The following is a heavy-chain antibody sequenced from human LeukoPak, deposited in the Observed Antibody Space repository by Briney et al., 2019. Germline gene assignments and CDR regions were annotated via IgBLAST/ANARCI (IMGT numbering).Heavy chain of an antibody. V-gene: IGHV4-59*08. D-gene: IGHD6-13*01. Sequence: PSETLSLTCTVSGDSISSYYWSWLRQPPGKGLEWIGYIYYSGSTNYNPSLKSRVTISVDTSKSQFSLKLSSVTAADTAVYYCARQEQQLDLYYFDYWGQGTLVTVSS. J-gene: IGHJ4*02. CDR2: IYYSGST. CDR3: ARQEQQLDLYYFDY. CDR1: GDSISSYY.